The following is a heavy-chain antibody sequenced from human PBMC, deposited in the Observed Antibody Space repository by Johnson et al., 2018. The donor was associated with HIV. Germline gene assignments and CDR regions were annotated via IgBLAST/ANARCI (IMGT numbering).Heavy chain of an antibody. Sequence: MQLVESGGGLIQPGGSLRLSCAASGFTVSSNYMSWVRLAPGKGLEWVSVIYSGGSTYYADSVKGRFTISRDTSKNMLYLKMNSLRAEDTAVYYCARDTIRELQLPDGFDVWGQGTIVTVSS. CDR3: ARDTIRELQLPDGFDV. CDR1: GFTVSSNY. V-gene: IGHV3-53*01. D-gene: IGHD1-7*01. CDR2: IYSGGST. J-gene: IGHJ3*01.